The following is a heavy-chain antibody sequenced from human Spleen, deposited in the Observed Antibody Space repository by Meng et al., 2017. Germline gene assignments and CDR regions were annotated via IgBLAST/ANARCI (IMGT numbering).Heavy chain of an antibody. CDR2: IKSKPDGGTA. Sequence: EVQFVESGGGLVRPGGSLRLSCVASGLTFSNAWMTWFRQAPGKGLEWVGRIKSKPDGGTADYGAPVQGRFTISKDDSKNTLYLQMNSLKTEDTAVYYCSTDRSWFDPWGQGTLVTVSS. V-gene: IGHV3-15*01. CDR1: GLTFSNAW. CDR3: STDRSWFDP. J-gene: IGHJ5*02.